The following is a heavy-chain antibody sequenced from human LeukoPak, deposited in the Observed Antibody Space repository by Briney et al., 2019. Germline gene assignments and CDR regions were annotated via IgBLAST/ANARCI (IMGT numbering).Heavy chain of an antibody. Sequence: GRSLRLSCAASGFTFSSYGMHWVRQAPGKGLEWVAVISYDGSNKYYADSVKGRFTISRDNSKNTLYLQMNSLRAEDTAVYYCAKADVWGKGTTVTVSS. V-gene: IGHV3-30*18. CDR2: ISYDGSNK. CDR1: GFTFSSYG. J-gene: IGHJ6*04. CDR3: AKADV.